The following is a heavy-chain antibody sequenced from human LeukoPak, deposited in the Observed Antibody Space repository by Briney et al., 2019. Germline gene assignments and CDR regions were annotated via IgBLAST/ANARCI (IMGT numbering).Heavy chain of an antibody. D-gene: IGHD3-22*01. CDR3: ARGSGDSSGYFGLGAFDI. J-gene: IGHJ3*02. V-gene: IGHV4-39*01. Sequence: SETLSLTCTVSGVSISSSNSYWGWIRQPPGEGLEWIGSIYYSGNTYYNASLKSQVSISIDTSKNQFSLRLTSVTAADTAVYYCARGSGDSSGYFGLGAFDIWGRGTMVTVSS. CDR1: GVSISSSNSY. CDR2: IYYSGNT.